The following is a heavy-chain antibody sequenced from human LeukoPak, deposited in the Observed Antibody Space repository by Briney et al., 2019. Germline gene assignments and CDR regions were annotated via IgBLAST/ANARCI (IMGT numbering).Heavy chain of an antibody. CDR2: INTNTGNP. CDR1: GYTFTSYA. D-gene: IGHD6-19*01. Sequence: ASVKVSCKASGYTFTSYAMNWVRQAPGQGLEWMGWINTNTGNPTYAQGFTGRFVFSLDTSVSTAYLQISSLKAEDTAVYYCARAVAGIIRVSFDPWGQGTLVTVSS. CDR3: ARAVAGIIRVSFDP. J-gene: IGHJ5*02. V-gene: IGHV7-4-1*02.